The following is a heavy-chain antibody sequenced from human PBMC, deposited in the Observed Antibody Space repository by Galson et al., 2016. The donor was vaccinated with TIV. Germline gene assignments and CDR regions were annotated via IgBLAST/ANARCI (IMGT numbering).Heavy chain of an antibody. CDR3: AKDLILQYFDWLLCDS. J-gene: IGHJ4*02. CDR1: GFTFGAYS. CDR2: ITSGDTT. Sequence: SLRLSCAASGFTFGAYSMIWVRQAPGKGLEWVSTITSGDTTYYADSVRGRFTTSRDNSKNPLYLQMDSLRAEDTAIYYCAKDLILQYFDWLLCDSWGQGTLVTVSS. V-gene: IGHV3-23*01. D-gene: IGHD3-9*01.